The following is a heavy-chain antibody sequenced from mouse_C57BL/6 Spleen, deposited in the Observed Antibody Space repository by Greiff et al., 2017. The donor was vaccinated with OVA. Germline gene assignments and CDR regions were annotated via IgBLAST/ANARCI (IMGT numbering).Heavy chain of an antibody. V-gene: IGHV5-4*01. CDR1: GFTFSSYA. D-gene: IGHD2-10*01. CDR2: ISDGGSYT. CDR3: ARVGLPDYYAMDY. Sequence: EVQVVESGGGLVKPGGSLKLSCAASGFTFSSYAMSWVRQTPEKRLEWVATISDGGSYTYYPDNVKGRFTISRDNAKNNLYLQMSHLKSEDTAMYYCARVGLPDYYAMDYWGQGTSVTVSS. J-gene: IGHJ4*01.